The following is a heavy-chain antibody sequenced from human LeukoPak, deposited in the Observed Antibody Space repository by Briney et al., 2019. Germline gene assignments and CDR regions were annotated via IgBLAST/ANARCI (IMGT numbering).Heavy chain of an antibody. D-gene: IGHD3-9*01. CDR2: VYYSGSI. CDR1: GGSISSYY. CDR3: ARGGYYDILTVDY. Sequence: SETLSLNCTVSGGSISSYYWSWIRQPPGKGLEWIGYVYYSGSINYNPSLKSRVTISVDTSKNQFSLKLSSVTAADTAVYYCARGGYYDILTVDYWGQRTLVTVSS. J-gene: IGHJ4*02. V-gene: IGHV4-59*01.